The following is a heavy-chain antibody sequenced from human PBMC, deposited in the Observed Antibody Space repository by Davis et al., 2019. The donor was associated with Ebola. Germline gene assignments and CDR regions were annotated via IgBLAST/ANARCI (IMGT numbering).Heavy chain of an antibody. Sequence: MPSETLSLTCTVSGGSVSSGSYYWSWIRQPPGKGLEWIGYIYYSGSTNYNPSLKSRVTISVDTSKNQFSLKLSSVTAADTAVYYCARAYAMGYYYGMDVWGQGTTVTVSS. J-gene: IGHJ6*02. V-gene: IGHV4-61*01. D-gene: IGHD2-8*01. CDR2: IYYSGST. CDR3: ARAYAMGYYYGMDV. CDR1: GGSVSSGSYY.